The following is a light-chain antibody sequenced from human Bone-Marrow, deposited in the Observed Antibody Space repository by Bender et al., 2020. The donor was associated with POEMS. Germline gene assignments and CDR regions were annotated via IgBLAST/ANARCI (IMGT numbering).Light chain of an antibody. CDR2: NNS. CDR1: SSKFGSYP. Sequence: QSVLTQPPSASGTPGQRVTISCSGSSSKFGSYPVNWYQQLPGAAPKLVIFNNSQRPSGVPDRFSGSNSGTSASLAISGLLSDDEADFYCAVYDNSLNGWMFGGGTKLTVL. V-gene: IGLV1-44*01. J-gene: IGLJ3*02. CDR3: AVYDNSLNGWM.